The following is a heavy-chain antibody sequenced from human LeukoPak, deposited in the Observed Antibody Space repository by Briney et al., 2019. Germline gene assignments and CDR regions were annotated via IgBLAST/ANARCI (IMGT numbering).Heavy chain of an antibody. V-gene: IGHV1-69*05. CDR2: IIPIFGTA. CDR1: GGTFSSYA. J-gene: IGHJ3*02. CDR3: ARIGGYNTGGRDDAFDI. Sequence: GSSVKVSCKASGGTFSSYAISWVRQAPGQGLEWMGRIIPIFGTANYAQKFQGRVTITTDESTSTAYMELSSLRSEDTAVYYCARIGGYNTGGRDDAFDIWGQGTMVTVSS. D-gene: IGHD5-24*01.